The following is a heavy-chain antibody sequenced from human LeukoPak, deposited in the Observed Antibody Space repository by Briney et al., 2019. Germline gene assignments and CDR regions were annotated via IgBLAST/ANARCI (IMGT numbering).Heavy chain of an antibody. Sequence: PGGSLRLSCAASGFTFSGYWMSSVRQAPGKGLEWVANIKQDGSEKYYVDSVKGRFTISRDNAKNSLFLQMNSLRAEDTAVYYCARDWQWQQLDGDAFDIWGQGTMVTVSS. V-gene: IGHV3-7*04. J-gene: IGHJ3*02. CDR1: GFTFSGYW. CDR2: IKQDGSEK. D-gene: IGHD6-13*01. CDR3: ARDWQWQQLDGDAFDI.